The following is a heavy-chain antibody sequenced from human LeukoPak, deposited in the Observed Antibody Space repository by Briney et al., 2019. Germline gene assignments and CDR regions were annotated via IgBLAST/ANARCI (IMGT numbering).Heavy chain of an antibody. CDR1: GFTVSSNY. CDR3: ARDRWQEAMIVGKSAFDI. V-gene: IGHV4-4*07. CDR2: IYTSGST. J-gene: IGHJ3*02. Sequence: PGGSLRLSCAASGFTVSSNYMSWMRQPAGKGLEGIGRIYTSGSTNYNPSLKSRVTISVDTTKNQFSLKLSSVTAADTAVYYCARDRWQEAMIVGKSAFDIWGQGTMVTVSS. D-gene: IGHD3-22*01.